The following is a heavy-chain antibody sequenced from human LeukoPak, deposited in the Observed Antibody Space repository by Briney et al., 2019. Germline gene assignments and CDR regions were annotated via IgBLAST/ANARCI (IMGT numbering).Heavy chain of an antibody. CDR1: GYTFTIYD. CDR2: MNPNSGNT. Sequence: GASVKVSCKASGYTFTIYDINWVRQATGQGLEWMGWMNPNSGNTGYAQKFQGRVTMTRNTSISTAYMELSSLRSEDTAVYYCARGLDSSSWYGYYYYYMDVWGKGTTVTVSS. J-gene: IGHJ6*03. CDR3: ARGLDSSSWYGYYYYYMDV. D-gene: IGHD6-13*01. V-gene: IGHV1-8*01.